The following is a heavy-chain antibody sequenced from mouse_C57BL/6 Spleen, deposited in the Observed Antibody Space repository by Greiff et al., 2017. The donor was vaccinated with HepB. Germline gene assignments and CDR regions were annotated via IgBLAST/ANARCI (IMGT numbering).Heavy chain of an antibody. CDR2: IYPGDGDT. V-gene: IGHV1-80*01. J-gene: IGHJ4*01. CDR3: ARMATVPPMDY. D-gene: IGHD1-1*01. Sequence: QVQLKQSGAELVKPGASVKISCKASGYAFSSYWMNWVKQRPGKGLEWVGQIYPGDGDTNYNGKFKGKATLTADKSSSTAYMQLSSLTSEDSAVYFCARMATVPPMDYWSQGTSVTVSS. CDR1: GYAFSSYW.